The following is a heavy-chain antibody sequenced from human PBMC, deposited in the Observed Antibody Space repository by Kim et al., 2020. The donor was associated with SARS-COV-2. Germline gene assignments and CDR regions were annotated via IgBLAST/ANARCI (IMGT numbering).Heavy chain of an antibody. Sequence: SETLSLTCTVSGGSISSYYWSWIRQPPGKGLEWIGYIYYSGSTNYNPSLKSRVTISVDTSKNQFSLKLSSVTAADTAVYYCARYTAYCGGDCYSDAFDIWGQGTMVTVSS. J-gene: IGHJ3*02. D-gene: IGHD2-21*02. CDR2: IYYSGST. V-gene: IGHV4-59*13. CDR1: GGSISSYY. CDR3: ARYTAYCGGDCYSDAFDI.